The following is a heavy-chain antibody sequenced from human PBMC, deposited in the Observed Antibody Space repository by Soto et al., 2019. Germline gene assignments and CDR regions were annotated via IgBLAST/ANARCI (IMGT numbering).Heavy chain of an antibody. CDR3: ARLKKAAARPYWFDP. CDR2: INHSGST. V-gene: IGHV4-34*01. Sequence: PXGTLSVTCAVYGGSFSGYYWSGIRQHPGKGLEWIGEINHSGSTNYNPSLKSRVTISVDTSKNQFSLKLSSVTAADTAVYYRARLKKAAARPYWFDPWGQGTLVTVSS. D-gene: IGHD6-6*01. CDR1: GGSFSGYY. J-gene: IGHJ5*02.